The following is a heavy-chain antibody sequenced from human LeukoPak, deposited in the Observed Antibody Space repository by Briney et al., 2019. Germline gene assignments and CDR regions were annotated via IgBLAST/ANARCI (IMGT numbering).Heavy chain of an antibody. CDR3: ARDASPWIQGNWFDP. D-gene: IGHD5-18*01. CDR2: IVVGSGNT. CDR1: GFTFTSSA. V-gene: IGHV1-58*01. Sequence: SVKVSCKASGFTFTSSAVQWVRQARGQRLERIGWIVVGSGNTNYAQKFQERVTITRDMSTSTAYMELSSLRSEDTAVYYCARDASPWIQGNWFDPWGQGTLVTVSS. J-gene: IGHJ5*02.